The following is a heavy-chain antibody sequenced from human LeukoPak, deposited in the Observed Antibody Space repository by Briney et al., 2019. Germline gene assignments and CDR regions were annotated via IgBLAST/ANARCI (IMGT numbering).Heavy chain of an antibody. Sequence: ASVKVSCKASGYTFTGYYMHWVRQAPGQGLEWMGWINPNGGGTNYAQKFQGRVTMTRDTSISTAYMELSRLRSDDTAVYYCARVGYDILTGRPNYYYYYGMDVWGQGTTVTVSS. V-gene: IGHV1-2*02. CDR2: INPNGGGT. CDR1: GYTFTGYY. D-gene: IGHD3-9*01. CDR3: ARVGYDILTGRPNYYYYYGMDV. J-gene: IGHJ6*02.